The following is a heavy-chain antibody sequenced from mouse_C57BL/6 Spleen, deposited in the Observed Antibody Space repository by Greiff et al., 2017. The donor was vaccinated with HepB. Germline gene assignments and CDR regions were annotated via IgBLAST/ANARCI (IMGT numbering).Heavy chain of an antibody. Sequence: DVMLVESGEGLVKPGGSLKLSCAASGFTFSSYAMSWVRQTPEKRLEWVAYISSGGDYIYYADTVKGRFTISRDNARNTLYLQMSSLKSEATAMYYCTRDPIYDGYYGFAYWGQGTLVTVSA. J-gene: IGHJ3*01. D-gene: IGHD2-3*01. CDR1: GFTFSSYA. V-gene: IGHV5-9-1*02. CDR3: TRDPIYDGYYGFAY. CDR2: ISSGGDYI.